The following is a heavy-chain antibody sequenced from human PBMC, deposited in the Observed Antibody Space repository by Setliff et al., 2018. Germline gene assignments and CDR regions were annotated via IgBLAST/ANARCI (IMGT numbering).Heavy chain of an antibody. J-gene: IGHJ6*03. CDR3: AGGTIVAPGGYFYYMDV. CDR2: IYYSGT. Sequence: ETLSLTCTVSSASRSINTYYWSWIRQPPGKGLDWVGNIYYSGTNYNPSLKSRVTISVDTSKHQISLKLNSVTAADTAVYYCAGGTIVAPGGYFYYMDVWGKGATVTVSS. CDR1: SASRSINTYY. D-gene: IGHD6-6*01. V-gene: IGHV4-59*01.